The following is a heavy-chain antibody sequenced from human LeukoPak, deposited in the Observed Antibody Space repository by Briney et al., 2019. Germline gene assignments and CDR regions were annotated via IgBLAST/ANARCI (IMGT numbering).Heavy chain of an antibody. V-gene: IGHV3-20*01. D-gene: IGHD3-10*01. CDR2: INWNGGST. CDR1: GFTFSSYG. J-gene: IGHJ6*03. CDR3: ARNSYYYGSGSYTNPQYYYYYYYMDV. Sequence: PGGTLRLSCAASGFTFSSYGMSWVRQAPGKGLEWVSGINWNGGSTVYADSVKGRFTISRDNAKNSLYLQMNSLRAEDTALYHCARNSYYYGSGSYTNPQYYYYYYYMDVWGKGTTVTISS.